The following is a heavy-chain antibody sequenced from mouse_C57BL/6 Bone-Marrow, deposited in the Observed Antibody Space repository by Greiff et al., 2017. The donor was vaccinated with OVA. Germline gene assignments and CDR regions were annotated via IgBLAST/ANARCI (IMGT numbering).Heavy chain of an antibody. J-gene: IGHJ3*01. Sequence: VQLKESGPGLVKPSQSLSLTCSVTGYSITSGYYWNWIRQFPGNKLEWMGYISYDGSNNYNPSLKNRISITRDTSKNQFFLKLNSVTTEDTATYYCARDSSGSPWFAYWGQGTLVTVSA. CDR1: GYSITSGYY. D-gene: IGHD3-2*02. CDR2: ISYDGSN. V-gene: IGHV3-6*01. CDR3: ARDSSGSPWFAY.